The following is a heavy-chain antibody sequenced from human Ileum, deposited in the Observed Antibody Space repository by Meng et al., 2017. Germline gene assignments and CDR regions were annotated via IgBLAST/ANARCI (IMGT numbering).Heavy chain of an antibody. CDR2: MNLGGSP. Sequence: QGQLQESGPGRVGPPGTLSLTSAVSGRSISSSDWWSWVRQPPGKGLEWIAEMNLGGSPNYNPSLKSRVTMSVDKSNDHLSLQLTSVTAADTAVYYCAHIFDSWGQGTLVTVSS. J-gene: IGHJ4*02. CDR1: GRSISSSDW. CDR3: AHIFDS. V-gene: IGHV4-4*03.